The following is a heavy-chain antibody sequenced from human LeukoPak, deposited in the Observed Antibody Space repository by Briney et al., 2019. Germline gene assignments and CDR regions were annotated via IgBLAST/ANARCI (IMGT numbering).Heavy chain of an antibody. Sequence: ASVKVSCKASGYTFTSYYMHWVRQAPGQGLEWMGIINPSGGSTSYAQKFQGRVTMTRDTSTSTVYMELSSLRSEDTAVYYCARDPSIAAAGTGGFDYWGQGTLVTVSS. D-gene: IGHD6-13*01. CDR3: ARDPSIAAAGTGGFDY. J-gene: IGHJ4*02. CDR1: GYTFTSYY. V-gene: IGHV1-46*01. CDR2: INPSGGST.